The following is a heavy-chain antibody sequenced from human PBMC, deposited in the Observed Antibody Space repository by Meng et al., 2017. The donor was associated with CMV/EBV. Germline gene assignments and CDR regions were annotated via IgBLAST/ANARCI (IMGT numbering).Heavy chain of an antibody. CDR2: ISSSGSTI. D-gene: IGHD2-2*01. V-gene: IGHV3-11*01. CDR3: ARDQGVVPAAIGYYYYGMDV. Sequence: GGSLRLSCAASGFTFSAYYMSWIRQAPGKGLEWVSYISSSGSTIYYADSVKGRFTISRDNAKNSLYLQMNSLRAEDTAVYYCARDQGVVPAAIGYYYYGMDVWGQGTTVTVSS. J-gene: IGHJ6*02. CDR1: GFTFSAYY.